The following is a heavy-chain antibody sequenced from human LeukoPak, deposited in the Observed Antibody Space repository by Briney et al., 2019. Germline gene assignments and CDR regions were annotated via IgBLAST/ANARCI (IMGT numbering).Heavy chain of an antibody. J-gene: IGHJ4*02. Sequence: GGSLRLSCAASGFTFSSYAMSWVRQAPGKGLEWVSAISGSGGSTYYADSVKGRFTISRDNSKNTLYLQMNSLRAEDTAVYCCAKDSQDVTAPMATITPGYDYWGQGTLVTVSS. V-gene: IGHV3-23*01. CDR3: AKDSQDVTAPMATITPGYDY. CDR2: ISGSGGST. D-gene: IGHD5-24*01. CDR1: GFTFSSYA.